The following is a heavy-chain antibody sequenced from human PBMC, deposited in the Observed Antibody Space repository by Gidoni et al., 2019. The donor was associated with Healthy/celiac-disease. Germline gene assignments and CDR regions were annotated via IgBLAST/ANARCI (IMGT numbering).Heavy chain of an antibody. CDR2: ISSSSSYI. V-gene: IGHV3-21*01. CDR3: ARDLALKGVTKDYYMDV. CDR1: GFTFSSYS. J-gene: IGHJ6*03. Sequence: EVQLVESGGGLVKPGGSLRLSCAASGFTFSSYSMNWVRQAPGKGLEWVSSISSSSSYIYYADAVKGRFTISRENAKNSLYLQMNSLRAEETAVYYCARDLALKGVTKDYYMDVWGKGTTVTVSS. D-gene: IGHD4-4*01.